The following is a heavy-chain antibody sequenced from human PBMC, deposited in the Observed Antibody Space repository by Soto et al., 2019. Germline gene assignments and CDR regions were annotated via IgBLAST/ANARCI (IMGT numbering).Heavy chain of an antibody. V-gene: IGHV3-7*01. Sequence: GGSLRLSCAASGFTFSSYWMSWVRQAPGKGLEWVANIKQDGSEKYYVDSVKGRFTISRDNAKNSLYLQMNSLRAEDTAVYYCATSLAMGYFDYWGQGTLVTVSS. CDR1: GFTFSSYW. J-gene: IGHJ4*02. CDR3: ATSLAMGYFDY. CDR2: IKQDGSEK.